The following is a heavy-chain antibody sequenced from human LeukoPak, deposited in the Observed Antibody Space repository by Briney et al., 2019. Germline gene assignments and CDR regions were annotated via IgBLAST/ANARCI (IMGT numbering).Heavy chain of an antibody. Sequence: GGSLRLSCAASGFTFSSYAMSWVRQAPGKGLEWVSAISGSGGSTYYADSVKGRFTISRDNSKNTLYLQMNSPRAEDTAVYYCAKGEKATDGPGADAAIDYWGQGTLVTVSS. V-gene: IGHV3-23*01. J-gene: IGHJ4*02. CDR2: ISGSGGST. CDR1: GFTFSSYA. D-gene: IGHD6-25*01. CDR3: AKGEKATDGPGADAAIDY.